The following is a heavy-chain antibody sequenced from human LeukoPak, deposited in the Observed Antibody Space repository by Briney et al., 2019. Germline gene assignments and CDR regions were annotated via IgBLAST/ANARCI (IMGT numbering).Heavy chain of an antibody. CDR2: TSWNNSSI. CDR3: ENGMAEWVLGREFDY. V-gene: IGHV3-9*01. Sequence: ALRLSCAASGFTFQDYALHWVRQAPAKVLEWVPGTSWNNSSIGYAASLNGRFTISRENDKTSMYLQMNSLRAEDTALYYCENGMAEWVLGREFDYWGQGTLVTVSS. CDR1: GFTFQDYA. J-gene: IGHJ4*02. D-gene: IGHD1-14*01.